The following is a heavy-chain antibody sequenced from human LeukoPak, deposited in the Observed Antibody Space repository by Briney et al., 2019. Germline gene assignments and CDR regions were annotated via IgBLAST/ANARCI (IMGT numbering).Heavy chain of an antibody. CDR1: GGSISSYY. CDR2: IYYSGST. V-gene: IGHV4-59*01. J-gene: IGHJ5*02. Sequence: SETLSLTCTVSGGSISSYYWSWIRQPPGKGLEWIGYIYYSGSTNYNPSLKSRVTISVDTSKNQFSLKLSSVTAADTAVYYCARDRYSSSSGGWFDPWGQGTLVTVPS. CDR3: ARDRYSSSSGGWFDP. D-gene: IGHD6-6*01.